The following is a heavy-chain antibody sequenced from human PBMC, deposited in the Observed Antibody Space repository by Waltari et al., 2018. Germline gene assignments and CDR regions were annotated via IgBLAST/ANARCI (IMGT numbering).Heavy chain of an antibody. D-gene: IGHD3-16*01. CDR2: IRCNSRYK. CDR3: ARPRAMGEIDH. CDR1: GFAFSSYT. Sequence: EVKVVQSGGGLVRPGGSLTLSCSASGFAFSSYTMDWVREAPGKGLEWVSSIRCNSRYKKYADSTKGLFTISRDNAKNSVYLLMNSLRVEDTAIYFCARPRAMGEIDHWGQGTLVAVSS. V-gene: IGHV3-21*01. J-gene: IGHJ4*02.